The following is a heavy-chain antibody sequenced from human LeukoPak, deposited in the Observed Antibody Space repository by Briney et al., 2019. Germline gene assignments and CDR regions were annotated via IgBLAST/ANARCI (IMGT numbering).Heavy chain of an antibody. Sequence: GRSLRLSCAASGFTFDDYAMHWVRQAPGKGLEWVSGISWNSGSIGYADSVKGRFTISRDNAKNSLYLQMNSLRVEDMALYYCAARRGAAAGTDYFDDWGQGTLVTVSS. CDR3: AARRGAAAGTDYFDD. CDR2: ISWNSGSI. J-gene: IGHJ4*02. D-gene: IGHD6-13*01. V-gene: IGHV3-9*03. CDR1: GFTFDDYA.